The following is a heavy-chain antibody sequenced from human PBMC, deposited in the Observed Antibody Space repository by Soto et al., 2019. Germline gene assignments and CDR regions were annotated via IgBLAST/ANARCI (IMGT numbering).Heavy chain of an antibody. CDR1: GGSISSSSYY. CDR2: IYYSGST. J-gene: IGHJ3*02. D-gene: IGHD2-2*01. Sequence: SETLSLTCTVSGGSISSSSYYWGWIRQPPGKGLEWIGSIYYSGSTYYNPSLKSRVTISVDTSKNQFSLKLSSVTAADTAVYYCARRPIYCSSTSCYSGAAFDIWGQGTMVTVSS. CDR3: ARRPIYCSSTSCYSGAAFDI. V-gene: IGHV4-39*01.